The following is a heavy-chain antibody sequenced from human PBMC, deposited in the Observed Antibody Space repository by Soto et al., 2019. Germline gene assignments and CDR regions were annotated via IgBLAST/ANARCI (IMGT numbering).Heavy chain of an antibody. V-gene: IGHV3-23*01. CDR1: GFTFNNYG. CDR3: AKAATVVALYYFDY. CDR2: ITDSGGST. Sequence: GGSLRLSCAASGFTFNNYGMSWVRQAPGKGLEWVSAITDSGGSTYYADSVKGRFTISRDNSKNTVYLQMNSLRAEDTAVYYCAKAATVVALYYFDYWGQGTLVTVSS. D-gene: IGHD2-2*01. J-gene: IGHJ4*02.